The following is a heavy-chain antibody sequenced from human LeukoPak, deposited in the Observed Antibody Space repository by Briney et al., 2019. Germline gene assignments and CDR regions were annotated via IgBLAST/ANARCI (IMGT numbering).Heavy chain of an antibody. CDR2: IYYSGST. Sequence: SETLSLTCTVSGGSISSSSYYWGWIRQPPGKGLEWIGSIYYSGSTYYNPSLKSRVTISVDTSKNHFSLKLSSVTAADTAVYYCARDPSSRIWDFWSGYVLDDYWGQGTLVTVSS. CDR3: ARDPSSRIWDFWSGYVLDDY. V-gene: IGHV4-39*07. D-gene: IGHD3-3*01. CDR1: GGSISSSSYY. J-gene: IGHJ4*02.